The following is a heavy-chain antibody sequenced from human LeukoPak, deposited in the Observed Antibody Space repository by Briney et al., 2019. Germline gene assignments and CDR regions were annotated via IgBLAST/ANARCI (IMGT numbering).Heavy chain of an antibody. J-gene: IGHJ5*02. Sequence: SETLSLTCTVSGGSISSSSYYWGWIRQPPGKGLEWIWSIYYSGSTYYNPSLKSRVTISVDTSKNQFSLKLSSVTAADTAVYYCARQNIYCSRTSCYEVDWFDPWGQGTLVTVSS. CDR1: GGSISSSSYY. D-gene: IGHD2-2*01. V-gene: IGHV4-39*01. CDR3: ARQNIYCSRTSCYEVDWFDP. CDR2: IYYSGST.